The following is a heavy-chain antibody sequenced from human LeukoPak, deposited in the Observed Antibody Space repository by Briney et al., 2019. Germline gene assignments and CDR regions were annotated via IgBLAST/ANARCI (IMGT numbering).Heavy chain of an antibody. D-gene: IGHD6-25*01. CDR2: ISYDGSNK. CDR1: GFTFSDYD. Sequence: PGGSLRLSCAASGFTFSDYDMHWVRQAPGKGLEWVALISYDGSNKYYADSVKGRFSISRDNSRCTLFLQMNSLRAEDTAVYYCAKLSRLAPSDYWGQGTLVSVSS. CDR3: AKLSRLAPSDY. V-gene: IGHV3-30*18. J-gene: IGHJ4*02.